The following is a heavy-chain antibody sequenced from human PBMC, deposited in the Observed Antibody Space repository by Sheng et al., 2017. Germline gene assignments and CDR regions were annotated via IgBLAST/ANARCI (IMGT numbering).Heavy chain of an antibody. J-gene: IGHJ3*01. CDR1: GFSFSYYR. CDR2: IYDDGGGT. CDR3: ARDDKRPGNAFDV. V-gene: IGHV3-33*08. Sequence: VQLVESGGGLVKPGGSLRLSCAASGFSFSYYRMHWVRQAPGKGLEWVALIYDDGGGTYYADSVKGRFTISRDNSKNTLYLQMSSVRAEDTAVYYCARDDKRPGNAFDVWGQGTMATFS.